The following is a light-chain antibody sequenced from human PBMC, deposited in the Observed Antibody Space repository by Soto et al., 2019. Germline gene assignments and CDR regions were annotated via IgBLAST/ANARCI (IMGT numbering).Light chain of an antibody. CDR2: RNN. CDR3: AAWDDSLSGVV. V-gene: IGLV1-47*01. CDR1: VSNIGSNF. J-gene: IGLJ3*02. Sequence: QSVLTQPPSASGTPGQTVTISCSGRVSNIGSNFIYWYQQLPGTAPKLLIYRNNERPSGVPDRFSASKSGTSASLAISGLRSEDEADYHCAAWDDSLSGVVFGGGTKLTVL.